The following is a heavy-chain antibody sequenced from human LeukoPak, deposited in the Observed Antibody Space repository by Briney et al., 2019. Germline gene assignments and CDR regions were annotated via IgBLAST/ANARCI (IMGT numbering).Heavy chain of an antibody. Sequence: ASVNVSCKASGYTFTGYYMHWMRQAPGQGLEWMGWINPNIGVTNYAQKFQGRVTMTRDTSISTAYMELSRLTSDDTAVYYCARAGLPAAASQDYWGQGTLVTVCS. J-gene: IGHJ4*02. CDR1: GYTFTGYY. D-gene: IGHD6-13*01. V-gene: IGHV1-2*02. CDR3: ARAGLPAAASQDY. CDR2: INPNIGVT.